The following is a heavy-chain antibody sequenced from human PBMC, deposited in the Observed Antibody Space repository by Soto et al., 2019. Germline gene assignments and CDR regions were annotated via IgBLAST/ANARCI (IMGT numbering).Heavy chain of an antibody. CDR1: GGSISSYY. CDR2: IYYSGST. D-gene: IGHD3-22*01. CDR3: ASIHSSGFYGMDL. V-gene: IGHV4-59*01. J-gene: IGHJ6*02. Sequence: SETLSLTCTVSGGSISSYYWSWIRQPPGKGLEWIGYIYYSGSTNYNPSLKSRVTISVDTSKNQFSLKLSSVTAADTAVYYCASIHSSGFYGMDLWGQGTTVTVSS.